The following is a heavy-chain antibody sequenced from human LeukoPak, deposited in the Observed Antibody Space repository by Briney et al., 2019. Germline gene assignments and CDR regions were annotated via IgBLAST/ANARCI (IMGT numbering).Heavy chain of an antibody. D-gene: IGHD6-19*01. J-gene: IGHJ4*02. CDR2: INPNSGGT. CDR3: ATYKARYSSGWYPRRRSNREAFDY. Sequence: ASVKVSCKASGYTFTGYYMHWVRQAPGQGLEWMGWINPNSGGTNYAQKFQGRVTMTRDTSISTAYMELSRLRSDDTAVYYCATYKARYSSGWYPRRRSNREAFDYWGQGTLVTVSS. V-gene: IGHV1-2*02. CDR1: GYTFTGYY.